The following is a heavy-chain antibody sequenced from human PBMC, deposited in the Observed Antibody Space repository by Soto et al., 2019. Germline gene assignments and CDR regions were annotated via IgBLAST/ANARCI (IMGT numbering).Heavy chain of an antibody. J-gene: IGHJ5*02. V-gene: IGHV3-64*01. Sequence: GGSLRLSCAASGFTFNAYTLHWVRQAPGRGLEHVSAISGSGSITYYTNSAKGRFTISRDNSKNTLYLQMNSLRAEDTAVYYCAKGTYYYDSSGYTPWGQGTLVTVSS. CDR1: GFTFNAYT. CDR2: ISGSGSIT. D-gene: IGHD3-22*01. CDR3: AKGTYYYDSSGYTP.